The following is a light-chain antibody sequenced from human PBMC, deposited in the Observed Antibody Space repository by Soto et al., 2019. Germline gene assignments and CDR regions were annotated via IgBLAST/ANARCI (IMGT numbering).Light chain of an antibody. CDR1: QSISSS. CDR2: DAS. Sequence: EIVLTQSPATLSLSPGERATLSCRASQSISSSLAWYQQKPGQAPRLLIYDASSSATGFPARFSGSGSGTAFTLTIGSLEPEDFAVYYCQERSEWPRTFGQGTKVEIK. J-gene: IGKJ1*01. V-gene: IGKV3-11*01. CDR3: QERSEWPRT.